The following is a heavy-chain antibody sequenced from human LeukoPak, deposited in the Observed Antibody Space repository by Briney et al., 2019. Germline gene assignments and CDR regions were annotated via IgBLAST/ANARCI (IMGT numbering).Heavy chain of an antibody. V-gene: IGHV3-33*01. D-gene: IGHD3-22*01. CDR3: ARDVGDSSGYFPGY. J-gene: IGHJ4*02. CDR1: GFTFSSRG. CDR2: IWHDDSRK. Sequence: GGSLRLSCATSGFTFSSRGMHWVRQAPGKGLEWVAAIWHDDSRKYYVDSVKGRFTISRDNSKNTLCLQMNSLRGEDTAVYYCARDVGDSSGYFPGYWGQGTLVTVSS.